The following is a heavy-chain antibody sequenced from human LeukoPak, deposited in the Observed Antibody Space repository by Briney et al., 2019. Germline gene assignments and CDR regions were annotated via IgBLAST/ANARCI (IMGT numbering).Heavy chain of an antibody. J-gene: IGHJ4*02. CDR1: GFTFSSYA. Sequence: GGSLRLSCAASGFTFSSYAMHWVRQAPGKGLEWVAVISYVGNNQYYADSVKGRFTISRDNSKNTLYLQMNSLRAEDTAVYYCARGGSDEYYFDYWGQRTLVTVSS. V-gene: IGHV3-30-3*01. CDR2: ISYVGNNQ. D-gene: IGHD3-10*01. CDR3: ARGGSDEYYFDY.